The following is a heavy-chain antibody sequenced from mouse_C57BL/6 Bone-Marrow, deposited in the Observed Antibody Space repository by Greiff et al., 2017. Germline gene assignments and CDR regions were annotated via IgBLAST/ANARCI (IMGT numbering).Heavy chain of an antibody. Sequence: VKVVESGPGLVAPSQSLSITCTVSGFSLTSYAIRWVRQPPGKGLEWLGVIWTGGGTNYNSALKSRLSISKDNTKSQVFLKRNSLQTDDTARYYCARYYSNYGLFAYGGQGTLVTVSA. CDR2: IWTGGGT. D-gene: IGHD2-5*01. V-gene: IGHV2-9-1*01. J-gene: IGHJ3*01. CDR1: GFSLTSYA. CDR3: ARYYSNYGLFAY.